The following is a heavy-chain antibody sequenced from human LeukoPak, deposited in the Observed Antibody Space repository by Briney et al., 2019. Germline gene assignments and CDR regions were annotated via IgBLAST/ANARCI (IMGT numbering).Heavy chain of an antibody. CDR2: IYSGGST. D-gene: IGHD3-22*01. CDR1: GLTVSSNY. CDR3: ARDKSSGYFDY. J-gene: IGHJ4*02. V-gene: IGHV3-66*01. Sequence: GGSLGLSCAASGLTVSSNYMSWVRQAPGKGLEWVSVIYSGGSTYYADSVKGRFTISRDNSKNTLFLQMNSLRAEDTAVYYCARDKSSGYFDYWGQGTLVTVSS.